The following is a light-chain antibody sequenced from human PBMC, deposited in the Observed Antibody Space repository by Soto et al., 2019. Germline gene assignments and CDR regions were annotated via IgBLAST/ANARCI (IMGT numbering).Light chain of an antibody. V-gene: IGKV3D-15*03. Sequence: EIVLTQSPGTLSLSPGERATLSCRAGQGVTTNFAWYQQKSGQSPRLLIYDVSIRATGVPARFSGTGSETDFTLTSSVLQSEDSAVYFCQQYNNWPFSFGQGTRLEIK. J-gene: IGKJ5*01. CDR2: DVS. CDR1: QGVTTN. CDR3: QQYNNWPFS.